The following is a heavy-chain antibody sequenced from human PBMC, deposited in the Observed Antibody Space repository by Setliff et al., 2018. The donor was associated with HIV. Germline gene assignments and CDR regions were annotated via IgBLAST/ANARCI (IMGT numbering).Heavy chain of an antibody. J-gene: IGHJ3*01. Sequence: ASVKVSCKASGYTFTTYHIHWVRQAPGQGLEWMGWINPESGGTHYGQKFQGRVTMTRDMSISTAYMELNRLRSDDTAVYYCARSRAGGYNQIPDAFHLWGQGTVVSVSS. CDR2: INPESGGT. CDR3: ARSRAGGYNQIPDAFHL. V-gene: IGHV1-2*02. D-gene: IGHD6-25*01. CDR1: GYTFTTYH.